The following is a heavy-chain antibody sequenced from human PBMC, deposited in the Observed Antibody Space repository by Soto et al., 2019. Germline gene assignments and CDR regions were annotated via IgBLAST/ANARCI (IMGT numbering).Heavy chain of an antibody. CDR3: ARVRRVRVVLIYDY. CDR2: IGTAGNT. Sequence: GGSLRLSCAASGFTFSSYDMHWVRQATGKGLEWVSAIGTAGNTCYPGSVKGRSTISRENGKNSLYLQMNSLRAGDTPVYYCARVRRVRVVLIYDYVCQETLQTASS. V-gene: IGHV3-13*01. J-gene: IGHJ4*02. CDR1: GFTFSSYD. D-gene: IGHD3-10*01.